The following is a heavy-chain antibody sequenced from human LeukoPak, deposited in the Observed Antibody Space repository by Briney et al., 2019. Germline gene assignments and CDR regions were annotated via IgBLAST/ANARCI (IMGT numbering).Heavy chain of an antibody. J-gene: IGHJ3*02. CDR1: GGSISSGSYY. D-gene: IGHD3-22*01. CDR2: IYTSGST. CDR3: ARAPYYYDSSGDAFDI. Sequence: SETLSLTCTVSGGSISSGSYYWSWIRQPAGKRLEWIGRIYTSGSTNYNPSLKSRVTISVDTSKNQFSLKLSSVTAADTAVYYCARAPYYYDSSGDAFDIWGQGTMVTVSS. V-gene: IGHV4-61*02.